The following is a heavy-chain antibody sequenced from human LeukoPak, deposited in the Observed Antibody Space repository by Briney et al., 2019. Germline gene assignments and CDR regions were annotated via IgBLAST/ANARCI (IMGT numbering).Heavy chain of an antibody. CDR3: ARHITDYGDSNFDY. V-gene: IGHV4-59*08. Sequence: SETLSLTCTVSGGSISRSYWSWIRQPPGMGLEWLGYIYYRGSTNYNPSLKSRVTISVDTSKNQISLRLSSVTAADTAVYYCARHITDYGDSNFDYWGQGTPVTVSS. CDR1: GGSISRSY. D-gene: IGHD4-17*01. J-gene: IGHJ4*02. CDR2: IYYRGST.